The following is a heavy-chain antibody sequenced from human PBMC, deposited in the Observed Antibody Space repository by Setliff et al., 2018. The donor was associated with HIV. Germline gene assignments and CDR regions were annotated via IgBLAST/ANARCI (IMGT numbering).Heavy chain of an antibody. Sequence: PSETLSLTCRVSGGSISSYHWSWIRQPPGKGLEWIGHIYKSGSANYSPSLKGRVTISADTSRNQFSLKLTSVTAADTATYYCGRLSDTAMASFDSWGQGTLVTVSS. J-gene: IGHJ4*02. D-gene: IGHD5-18*01. CDR1: GGSISSYH. V-gene: IGHV4-4*08. CDR3: GRLSDTAMASFDS. CDR2: IYKSGSA.